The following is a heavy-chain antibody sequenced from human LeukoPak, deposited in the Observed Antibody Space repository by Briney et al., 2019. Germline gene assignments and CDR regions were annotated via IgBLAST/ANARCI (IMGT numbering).Heavy chain of an antibody. CDR2: INHSGST. Sequence: SETPSITCAVPRGSFSGYYWSWIRQPPGKGLEWIGEINHSGSTNYNPSLKSRVTISVDTSKNQFSLKLTSTTAANTAVYYCSSIAARLRAFDIWGQGTMVTVSS. V-gene: IGHV4-34*01. CDR3: SSIAARLRAFDI. D-gene: IGHD6-6*01. CDR1: RGSFSGYY. J-gene: IGHJ3*02.